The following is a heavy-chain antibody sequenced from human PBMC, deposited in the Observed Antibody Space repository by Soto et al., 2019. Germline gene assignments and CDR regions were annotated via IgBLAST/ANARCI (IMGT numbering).Heavy chain of an antibody. CDR3: ARPPSTVTTGGYFDL. CDR2: IYYSGST. D-gene: IGHD4-17*01. Sequence: PSETLSITCTVSGGSISSSSYYWVWIRHPPGKGLEWVGSIYYSGSTYYNPSLKSRVTISVDTSKNQFSLKLSSVTAADTAVYYCARPPSTVTTGGYFDLWGRGTLVTVSS. V-gene: IGHV4-39*01. CDR1: GGSISSSSYY. J-gene: IGHJ2*01.